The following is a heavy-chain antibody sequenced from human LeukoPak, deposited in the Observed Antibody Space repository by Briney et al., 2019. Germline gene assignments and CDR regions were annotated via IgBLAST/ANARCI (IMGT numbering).Heavy chain of an antibody. V-gene: IGHV4-34*01. CDR1: GGSFSGYY. Sequence: SETLSLTCAVYGGSFSGYYWSWIRQPPGKGLEWIGEINHSGSTNYNPSLKSRVTISVDTSKNQFSLKLSSVTAADTAVYYCAGIQLEGVYYYYGMDVWGQGTTVTVSS. CDR3: AGIQLEGVYYYYGMDV. D-gene: IGHD5-18*01. J-gene: IGHJ6*02. CDR2: INHSGST.